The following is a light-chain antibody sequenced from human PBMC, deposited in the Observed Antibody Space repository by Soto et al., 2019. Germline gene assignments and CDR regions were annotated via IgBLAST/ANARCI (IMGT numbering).Light chain of an antibody. V-gene: IGLV2-18*02. Sequence: QSVLPQPPSVSGSPGQSVTISCTGTSSDVGSYNRVSWYQQPPGTAPKLMIYDVSNRPSGVPDRFSGSKSGNAASLTISGLRAEDEADYYCSSYTITSTYVFGTGTKVTVL. J-gene: IGLJ1*01. CDR1: SSDVGSYNR. CDR2: DVS. CDR3: SSYTITSTYV.